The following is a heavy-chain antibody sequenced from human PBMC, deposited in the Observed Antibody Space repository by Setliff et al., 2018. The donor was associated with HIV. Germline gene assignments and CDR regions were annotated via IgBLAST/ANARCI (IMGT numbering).Heavy chain of an antibody. Sequence: SETLSLTCAVSGYSITSGYFWGWVRQPPGKGLEWIGNFYHSGSTYYNPSLKSRVTISVDTSKNQFSLKLYSVTAADTAVYYCAREVFSGWRIFDIWGHGTMVTVSS. D-gene: IGHD6-19*01. CDR3: AREVFSGWRIFDI. J-gene: IGHJ3*02. V-gene: IGHV4-38-2*02. CDR2: FYHSGST. CDR1: GYSITSGYF.